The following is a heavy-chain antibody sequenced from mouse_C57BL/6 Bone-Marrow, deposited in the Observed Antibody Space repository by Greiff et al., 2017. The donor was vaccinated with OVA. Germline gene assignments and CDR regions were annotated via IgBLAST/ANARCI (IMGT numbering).Heavy chain of an antibody. J-gene: IGHJ4*01. Sequence: QVQLQQSGPGLVAPSQSLSITCTVSGFSLTSYAISWVRQPPGKGLEWLGVIWTGGGPNYNSAPKSRLSISKDNPKSQVFLKMNSLQTDDTARYYCARIYDGYDGGDYYAMDYWGQGTSVTVSS. D-gene: IGHD2-3*01. CDR2: IWTGGGP. V-gene: IGHV2-9-1*01. CDR1: GFSLTSYA. CDR3: ARIYDGYDGGDYYAMDY.